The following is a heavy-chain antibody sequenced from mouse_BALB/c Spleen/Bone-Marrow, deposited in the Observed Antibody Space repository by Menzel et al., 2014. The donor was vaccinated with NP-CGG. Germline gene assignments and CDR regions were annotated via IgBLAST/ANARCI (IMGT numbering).Heavy chain of an antibody. CDR2: ISGGGSYT. V-gene: IGHV5-9-2*01. J-gene: IGHJ3*01. D-gene: IGHD2-4*01. Sequence: EVKLMESGGGLVKSGGSLKLSCAASGFSFNSYGMSWVRQTPEKRLEWVATISGGGSYTFYPDSVKGRFTMSRDNAKNNLYLQLSSLRSEDTALYYCARHAYYDQTEVSFVYWGQGTLVTVSA. CDR3: ARHAYYDQTEVSFVY. CDR1: GFSFNSYG.